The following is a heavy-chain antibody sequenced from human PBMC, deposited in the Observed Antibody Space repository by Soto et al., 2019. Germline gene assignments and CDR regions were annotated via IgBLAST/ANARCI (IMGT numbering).Heavy chain of an antibody. CDR1: GFTFSDYY. CDR3: ARAFRSSWPSYYYYMDV. V-gene: IGHV3-11*01. J-gene: IGHJ6*03. Sequence: GGSLRLSCAASGFTFSDYYMSWIRQAPGKGLEWVSYISSSGSTIYYADSVKGRFTISRDNAKNSLYLQMNSLRAEDTAVYYCARAFRSSWPSYYYYMDVWGKGTTVTVSS. D-gene: IGHD6-13*01. CDR2: ISSSGSTI.